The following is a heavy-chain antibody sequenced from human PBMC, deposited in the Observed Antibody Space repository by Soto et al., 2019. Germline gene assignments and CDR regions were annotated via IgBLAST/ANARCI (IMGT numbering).Heavy chain of an antibody. CDR1: GYTFTSYY. Sequence: QVQLVQSGAEVKKPGASVKVSCKASGYTFTSYYMHWVRQAPGQGLEWMGIINPSGGSTSYAQKFTGRVTMTRDKSTSTVYIELSSLRSEDTAVYYCATLAGNYYDSSGYSAAFDIWGQGTMVTVSS. CDR2: INPSGGST. V-gene: IGHV1-46*01. D-gene: IGHD3-22*01. CDR3: ATLAGNYYDSSGYSAAFDI. J-gene: IGHJ3*02.